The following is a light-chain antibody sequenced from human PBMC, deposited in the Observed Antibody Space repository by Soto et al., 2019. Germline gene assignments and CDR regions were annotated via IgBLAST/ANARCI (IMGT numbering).Light chain of an antibody. CDR2: DAS. J-gene: IGKJ4*01. CDR1: QSVKDNY. CDR3: QQYASTPLT. V-gene: IGKV3-20*01. Sequence: EIVLKQSPDTLSLSPGERATLSCRASQSVKDNYLAWYQQKPGQAPRFLIYDASSRATGIPDRFSGSGSGTDFTLTISRLEPEDFALYYCQQYASTPLTFGGGPKVDIK.